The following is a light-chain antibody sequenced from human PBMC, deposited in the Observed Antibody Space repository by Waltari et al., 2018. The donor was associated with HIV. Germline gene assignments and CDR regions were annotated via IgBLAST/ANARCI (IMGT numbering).Light chain of an antibody. V-gene: IGLV7-46*01. Sequence: QAVVSQEPSLTVSPGGTVTLPCCSSTGVVTGGHFPHWLQQKPGQVLRTLIYDATNKHARTPARFSGSLLGGKAALTLSGAQPEDEADYYCLVSYSGVWVFGGGTKLTVL. J-gene: IGLJ3*02. CDR2: DAT. CDR1: TGVVTGGHF. CDR3: LVSYSGVWV.